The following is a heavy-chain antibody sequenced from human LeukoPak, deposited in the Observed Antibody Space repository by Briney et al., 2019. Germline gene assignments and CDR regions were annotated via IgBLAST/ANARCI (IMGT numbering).Heavy chain of an antibody. CDR3: VRGTGY. CDR1: GFTFSTYV. V-gene: IGHV3-64D*06. CDR2: ISSNGDNT. J-gene: IGHJ4*02. Sequence: GGSLRLFCSVSGFTFSTYVMLWVRQAPGRGLEYVSAISSNGDNTYYADSVKGRFTISRDNSKNTLYLQMSSLRADDTAVYYCVRGTGYWGQGTLVGVSS.